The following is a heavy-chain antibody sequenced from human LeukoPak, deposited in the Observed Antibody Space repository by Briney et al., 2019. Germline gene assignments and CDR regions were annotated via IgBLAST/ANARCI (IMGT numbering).Heavy chain of an antibody. CDR3: ARDSPFRGSLN. D-gene: IGHD3-16*01. J-gene: IGHJ4*02. Sequence: AGGSLRLSCAASGFTFSSYSMNWVRQAPGKGLEWVSSISSSSSYIYYADSVKGRFTISRDNAKNSLYLQMNSLRAEDTAVYYCARDSPFRGSLNWGQGTLVTVSS. CDR2: ISSSSSYI. V-gene: IGHV3-21*01. CDR1: GFTFSSYS.